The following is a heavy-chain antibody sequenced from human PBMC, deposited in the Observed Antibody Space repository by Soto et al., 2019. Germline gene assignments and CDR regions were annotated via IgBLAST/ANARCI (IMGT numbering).Heavy chain of an antibody. V-gene: IGHV3-33*01. CDR2: IWYDGSNK. J-gene: IGHJ5*02. Sequence: QVQLVESGGGVVQPGMSLRLSCAASGFTFSSYGMHWVRQAPGKGLEWVAVIWYDGSNKYYADSVKGRFTISRDNSKNTVYLQMNSLRAEGTAVYYCASSYKWNYWPNWFDPWGQGTLVPVSS. D-gene: IGHD1-7*01. CDR3: ASSYKWNYWPNWFDP. CDR1: GFTFSSYG.